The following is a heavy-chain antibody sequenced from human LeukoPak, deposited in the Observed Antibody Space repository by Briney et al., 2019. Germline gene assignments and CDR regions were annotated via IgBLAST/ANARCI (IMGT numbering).Heavy chain of an antibody. J-gene: IGHJ4*02. D-gene: IGHD1-26*01. CDR1: GYSFSGNW. V-gene: IGHV5-51*01. Sequence: GESLKISCKGSGYSFSGNWIGWVRQMPGKGLEWMGIIYPGDSDTRYSPSFQGQVTISADKSISTAYLQWSSLKASDTAMYYCASGATYSADQLYYFDYWGQGTLVTVSS. CDR3: ASGATYSADQLYYFDY. CDR2: IYPGDSDT.